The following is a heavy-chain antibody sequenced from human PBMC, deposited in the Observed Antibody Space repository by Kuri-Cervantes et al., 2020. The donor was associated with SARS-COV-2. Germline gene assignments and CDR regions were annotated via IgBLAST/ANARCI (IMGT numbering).Heavy chain of an antibody. CDR2: IYTSGST. D-gene: IGHD3-3*01. CDR1: GGSISSYY. J-gene: IGHJ5*02. CDR3: ARNYDFWSGYSLKNWFDP. Sequence: GSLRLSCTVSGGSISSYYWSWIRQPAGKGLEWIGRIYTSGSTYYNPSLKSRVTISVDTSKNQFSLKLSSVTAADTAVYYCARNYDFWSGYSLKNWFDPWGQGTLVTVSS. V-gene: IGHV4-4*07.